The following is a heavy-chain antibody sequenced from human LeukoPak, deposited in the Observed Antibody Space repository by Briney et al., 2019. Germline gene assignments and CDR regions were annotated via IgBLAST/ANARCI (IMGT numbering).Heavy chain of an antibody. D-gene: IGHD2-15*01. Sequence: GKSLRLSCAASGFIFSGYGMHWVRQAPGKGLEWVAVIWFDGSHKYYADSVKGRFTVSRDNSENTLYLQMNSLRVEDTAVYYCVRDFHCSDGSCPLFDYWGQGTLVTVSS. V-gene: IGHV3-33*01. CDR1: GFIFSGYG. CDR2: IWFDGSHK. J-gene: IGHJ4*02. CDR3: VRDFHCSDGSCPLFDY.